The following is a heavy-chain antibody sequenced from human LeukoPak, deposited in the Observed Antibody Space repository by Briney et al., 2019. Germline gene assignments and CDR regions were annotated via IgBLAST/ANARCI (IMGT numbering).Heavy chain of an antibody. V-gene: IGHV3-23*01. CDR1: GFTFSTYA. CDR3: AKDLGYGGSYYFDS. D-gene: IGHD1-26*01. J-gene: IGHJ4*02. CDR2: ISGGDAST. Sequence: GGSLRLSCAASGFTFSTYAMSWVRQAPGKGLEWVSTISGGDASTEYADSVKGRFTISRDPSKNTLDLQMSSLRAEDSAVYYCAKDLGYGGSYYFDSWGQGTLVTVSS.